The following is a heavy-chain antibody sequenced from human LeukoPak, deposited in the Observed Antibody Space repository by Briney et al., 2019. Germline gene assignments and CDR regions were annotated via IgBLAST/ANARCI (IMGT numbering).Heavy chain of an antibody. CDR3: VRSPACSSGTCYPNWFDP. CDR1: GYSFTNNW. V-gene: IGHV5-51*01. Sequence: GESLKISCKGSGYSFTNNWIGWVRQLPGKGLEWMGITYPGDSNTRYSPSFQGQGTISAGKSISSAYLQWSSLKASDTAMYYCVRSPACSSGTCYPNWFDPWGQGTLVTVSS. D-gene: IGHD2-15*01. J-gene: IGHJ5*02. CDR2: TYPGDSNT.